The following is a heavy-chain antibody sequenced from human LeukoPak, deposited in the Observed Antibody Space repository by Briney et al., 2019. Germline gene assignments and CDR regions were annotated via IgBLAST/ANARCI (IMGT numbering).Heavy chain of an antibody. V-gene: IGHV3-48*03. J-gene: IGHJ4*02. CDR1: GFTFSSYE. CDR2: TSSSGSTI. Sequence: PGRSLRLSCAASGFTFSSYEMNWVRQAPGKGLEWVSYTSSSGSTIYYAGSVKGRFTISRDNAKNSLYLQMNSLRAEDTAVYYCAREGIIAVAGTLDYWGQGTLVTVSS. CDR3: AREGIIAVAGTLDY. D-gene: IGHD6-19*01.